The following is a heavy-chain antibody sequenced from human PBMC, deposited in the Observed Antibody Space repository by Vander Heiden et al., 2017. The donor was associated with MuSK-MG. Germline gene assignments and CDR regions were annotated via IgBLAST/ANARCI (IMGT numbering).Heavy chain of an antibody. Sequence: QVPLVQSGAEVKKPGSSVKVSCKASGGTFSSYAISWVRQAPGQGLEWMGGIIPVLGIANYAQKFQGRVTITADKSTSTAYMELSSLRSEDTAVYYCARDLGYCSSTSCYGWFDPWGQGTLVTVSS. J-gene: IGHJ5*02. CDR1: GGTFSSYA. D-gene: IGHD2-2*01. CDR2: IIPVLGIA. CDR3: ARDLGYCSSTSCYGWFDP. V-gene: IGHV1-69*10.